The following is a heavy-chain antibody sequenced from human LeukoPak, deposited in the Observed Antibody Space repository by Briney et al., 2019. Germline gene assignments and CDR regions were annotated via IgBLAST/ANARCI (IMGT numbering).Heavy chain of an antibody. D-gene: IGHD3-16*02. CDR3: AKDPITFGGVIVLIPDY. V-gene: IGHV3-23*01. J-gene: IGHJ4*02. CDR2: ISGSGGGT. Sequence: GGSLRLSCAASGFTFSSYAMSWVRQAPGKGLEWVPAISGSGGGTYYADSVKGRFTISRDNSKNTLYLQMNSLRAEDTAVYYCAKDPITFGGVIVLIPDYWGQGTLVTVSS. CDR1: GFTFSSYA.